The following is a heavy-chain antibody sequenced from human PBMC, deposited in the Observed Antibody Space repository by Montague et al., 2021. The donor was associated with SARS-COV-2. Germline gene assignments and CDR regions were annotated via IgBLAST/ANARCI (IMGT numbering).Heavy chain of an antibody. D-gene: IGHD3-10*01. J-gene: IGHJ5*02. CDR1: GGSMSDHY. CDR3: AGAVSVRRAVNWFDP. Sequence: SETLSLTCTVSGGSMSDHYWAWIRQPPGKGLEWLGYIYYSGGINSNASLKSRVTMSVDTSKNQFSLKLTSVTAADTAVYYCAGAVSVRRAVNWFDPWGQGTLVTVSS. V-gene: IGHV4-59*11. CDR2: IYYSGGI.